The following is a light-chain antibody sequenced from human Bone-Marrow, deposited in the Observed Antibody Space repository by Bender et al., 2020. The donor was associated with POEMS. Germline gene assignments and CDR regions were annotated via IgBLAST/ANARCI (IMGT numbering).Light chain of an antibody. CDR3: SSYGGSNNLI. V-gene: IGLV1-40*01. CDR2: GNN. CDR1: SSNIGAGRD. J-gene: IGLJ2*01. Sequence: QSVLTQPPSVSGAPGQRVTISCTGDSSNIGAGRDVHWYQQLPGTAPKLLIYGNNNRPSGVPDRFSGSKSGNTASLTVSGLQAEDEAEYYCSSYGGSNNLIFGGGTKLTVL.